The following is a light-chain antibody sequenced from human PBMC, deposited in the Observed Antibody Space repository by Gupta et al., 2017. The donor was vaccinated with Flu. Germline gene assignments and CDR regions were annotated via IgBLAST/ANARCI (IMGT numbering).Light chain of an antibody. V-gene: IGLV10-54*04. J-gene: IGLJ3*02. Sequence: TATLTCTGNSNNVGNLGATWLQQHQGHPPKLLSYRSNNRPSGISERFSASRSGNTASLTITGLQPEDEADYYCSAWDISLSTQLFGGGTKLTVL. CDR1: SNNVGNLG. CDR2: RSN. CDR3: SAWDISLSTQL.